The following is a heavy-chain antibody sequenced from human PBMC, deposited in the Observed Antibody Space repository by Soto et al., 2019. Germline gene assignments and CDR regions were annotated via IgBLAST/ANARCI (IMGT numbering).Heavy chain of an antibody. CDR1: GGSISSGDYY. J-gene: IGHJ4*02. CDR3: ARGPRTYYYDSSGYYPFEY. Sequence: QVQLQESGPGLVKPSQTLSLTCTVSGGSISSGDYYWSWIRQPPGKGLEWIGYIYYSGSTYYNPSLKSRVTILVDTSKNQFSLKLSSVTAADTAVYYCARGPRTYYYDSSGYYPFEYWGQGTLVTVSS. V-gene: IGHV4-30-4*01. D-gene: IGHD3-22*01. CDR2: IYYSGST.